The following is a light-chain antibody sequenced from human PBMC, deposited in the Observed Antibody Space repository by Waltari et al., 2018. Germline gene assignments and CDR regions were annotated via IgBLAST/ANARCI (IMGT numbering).Light chain of an antibody. CDR2: AVN. CDR3: SSYTSTTKYV. V-gene: IGLV2-14*01. Sequence: QSALTQPASVSGSPGQSITISCTGTGSDVGGYELPSCYQQHPGKAPKLIIYAVNXRXXXXXXXXSGSKSGNTASLTISGLQAEDEADYYCSSYTSTTKYVFGTGTKVTVL. CDR1: GSDVGGYEL. J-gene: IGLJ1*01.